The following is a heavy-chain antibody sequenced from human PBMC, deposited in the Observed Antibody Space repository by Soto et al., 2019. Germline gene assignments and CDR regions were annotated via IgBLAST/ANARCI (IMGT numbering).Heavy chain of an antibody. CDR2: IYYSGST. CDR3: ARRVAVAGTTKAFDI. J-gene: IGHJ3*02. CDR1: GGSISSSSYY. Sequence: SETLSLTCTVSGGSISSSSYYWGWIRQPPGKGLEWIGSIYYSGSTYYNPSLESRVTISVDTSKNQFSLKLSSVTAADTAVYYCARRVAVAGTTKAFDIWGQGTMVTVS. D-gene: IGHD6-19*01. V-gene: IGHV4-39*01.